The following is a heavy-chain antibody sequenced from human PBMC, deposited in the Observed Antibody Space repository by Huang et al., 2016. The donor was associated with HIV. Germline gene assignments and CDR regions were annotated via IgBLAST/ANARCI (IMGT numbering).Heavy chain of an antibody. CDR3: TKGHYYDTNGYVAFDI. CDR1: RFTFSKFA. CDR2: ISDDGSSK. J-gene: IGHJ3*02. D-gene: IGHD3-22*01. V-gene: IGHV3-30*18. Sequence: AASRFTFSKFAMHWVRQAPGKGLEWMAVISDDGSSKHYADSVTGRLTISRDNSNNTLYLQMNSLTVEDTAVYYCTKGHYYDTNGYVAFDIWGQGTMVTVSS.